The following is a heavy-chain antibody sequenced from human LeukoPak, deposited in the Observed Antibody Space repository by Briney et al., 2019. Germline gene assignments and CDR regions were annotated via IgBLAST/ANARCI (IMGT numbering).Heavy chain of an antibody. V-gene: IGHV3-43*02. D-gene: IGHD3-3*01. Sequence: GGSLRLSCAASGFTFDDYAMHWVRQAPGRGLEWVSLISGDGGSTYYADSVKGRFTISRDNAKNSLYLQMNSLRAEDTAVYYCARGRRGDWSDFDYWGQGTLVTVSS. CDR3: ARGRRGDWSDFDY. J-gene: IGHJ4*02. CDR1: GFTFDDYA. CDR2: ISGDGGST.